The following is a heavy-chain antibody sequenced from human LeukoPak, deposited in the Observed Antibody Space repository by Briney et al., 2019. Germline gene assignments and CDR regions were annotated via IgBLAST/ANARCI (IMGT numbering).Heavy chain of an antibody. CDR3: ARGRNDYGDYNY. D-gene: IGHD4-17*01. J-gene: IGHJ4*02. V-gene: IGHV3-53*01. CDR2: IYTDGNT. CDR1: GFTVSSNY. Sequence: PGGSLRLSCAASGFTVSSNYMSWVRQAPGKGLEWVSVIYTDGNTYYADSVKGRFTISRDNSKNTLCLQMNSLTAEDTAVYYCARGRNDYGDYNYWGQGTLVTVSS.